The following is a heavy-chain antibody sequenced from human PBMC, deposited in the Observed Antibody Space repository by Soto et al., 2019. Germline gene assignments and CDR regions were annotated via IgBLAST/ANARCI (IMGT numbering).Heavy chain of an antibody. CDR1: ACTFSSYS. J-gene: IGHJ4*02. V-gene: IGHV3-48*01. CDR2: ISSSSSTI. Sequence: VGSLRLSCASSACTFSSYSMNWVRQSPGKWLEWVSYISSSSSTIYYADSVKGRFTISRDNAKNTLYLQMNSLRAEDKAVYYCAKDETGYSGYDYSGLKYWGQETLVIVSS. CDR3: AKDETGYSGYDYSGLKY. D-gene: IGHD5-12*01.